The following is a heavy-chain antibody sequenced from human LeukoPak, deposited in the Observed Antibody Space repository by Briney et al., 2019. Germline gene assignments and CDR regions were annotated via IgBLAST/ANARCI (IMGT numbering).Heavy chain of an antibody. Sequence: SQTLSLTCTVSGGSISSGSYYWRWIRQPAGKGLEWIGRIYSSGSTNYNPSLKSRVTISVDTSKNQFSLKLSSVTAADTAVYYCARAGLGYSSGWYLWFDPWGQGTLVTVSS. CDR2: IYSSGST. CDR3: ARAGLGYSSGWYLWFDP. CDR1: GGSISSGSYY. J-gene: IGHJ5*02. V-gene: IGHV4-61*02. D-gene: IGHD6-19*01.